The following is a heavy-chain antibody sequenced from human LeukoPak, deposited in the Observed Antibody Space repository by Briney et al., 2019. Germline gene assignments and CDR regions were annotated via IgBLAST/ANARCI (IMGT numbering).Heavy chain of an antibody. CDR2: INPNSGGT. CDR3: ARGMGSSWFDY. CDR1: GYTFTVNN. Sequence: ASVKVSCKAYGYTFTVNNIYWVRQAPGQGLEWMGWINPNSGGTTYAQKFQGRLTMTRDTSINTAYMEVSRLASDDTAVYYCARGMGSSWFDYWGQGTLVTVSS. J-gene: IGHJ4*02. V-gene: IGHV1-2*02. D-gene: IGHD6-13*01.